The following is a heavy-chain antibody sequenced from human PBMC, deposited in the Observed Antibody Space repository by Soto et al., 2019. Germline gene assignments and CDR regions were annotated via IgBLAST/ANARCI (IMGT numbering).Heavy chain of an antibody. CDR3: GRIAPSTSFIDF. D-gene: IGHD2-2*01. Sequence: SLNISCKVSGYSFSTYWIGWVRQKPGKGLEWMGIIYPLDSYTRYSPSFQGQFTMSVDKSTTTAYLQWSSLKASDSAMYYCGRIAPSTSFIDFWGQGTLVTVSS. J-gene: IGHJ4*02. V-gene: IGHV5-51*01. CDR2: IYPLDSYT. CDR1: GYSFSTYW.